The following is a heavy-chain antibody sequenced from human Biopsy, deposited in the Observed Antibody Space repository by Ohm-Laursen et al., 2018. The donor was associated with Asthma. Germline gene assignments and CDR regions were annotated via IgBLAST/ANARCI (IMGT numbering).Heavy chain of an antibody. J-gene: IGHJ4*02. Sequence: GSLRLSCAAAGFTFSNYGMHWVRQAPGKGLERVSSISASGVRTFYADSVKGRFTVSRDSSRNTLHLQMNSLRAEDTAVYYCAKDVFPGWELRRGPDYWGQGTLVTVSS. CDR3: AKDVFPGWELRRGPDY. CDR2: ISASGVRT. D-gene: IGHD1-26*01. CDR1: GFTFSNYG. V-gene: IGHV3-23*01.